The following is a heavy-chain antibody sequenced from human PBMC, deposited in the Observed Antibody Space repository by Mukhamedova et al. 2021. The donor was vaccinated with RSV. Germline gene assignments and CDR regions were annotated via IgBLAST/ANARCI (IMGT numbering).Heavy chain of an antibody. CDR3: ARDRDCSGGSCYLLDWFDP. J-gene: IGHJ5*02. Sequence: EWIGEFNHSGSTNYNPSLKSRVTISVDTSKNQFSLKLSSVTAADTAVYYCARDRDCSGGSCYLLDWFDPWGQETLVTVSS. D-gene: IGHD2-15*01. V-gene: IGHV4-34*01. CDR2: FNHSGST.